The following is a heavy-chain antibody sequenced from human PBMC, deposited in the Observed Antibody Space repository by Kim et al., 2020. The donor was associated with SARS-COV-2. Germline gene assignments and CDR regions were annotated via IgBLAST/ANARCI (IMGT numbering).Heavy chain of an antibody. V-gene: IGHV3-15*01. CDR3: TTKRITIFGVVIKEAFDI. J-gene: IGHJ3*02. D-gene: IGHD3-3*01. Sequence: KGRFTISRDDSKNTLYLQMNSLKTEDTAVYYCTTKRITIFGVVIKEAFDIWGQGTMVTVSS.